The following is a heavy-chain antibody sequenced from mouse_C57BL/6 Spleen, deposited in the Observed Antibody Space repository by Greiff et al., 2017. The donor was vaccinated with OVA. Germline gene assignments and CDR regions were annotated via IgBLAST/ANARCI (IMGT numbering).Heavy chain of an antibody. J-gene: IGHJ4*01. D-gene: IGHD2-10*02. CDR2: IYPGGGDT. V-gene: IGHV1-63*01. CDR3: AGARRYGNYGGSAMDY. CDR1: GYTFTNYW. Sequence: QVQLKQSGAELVRPGTSVKMSCKASGYTFTNYWIGWAKQRPGHGLEWIGDIYPGGGDTNYNEKFKGKATLTADKSSSTAYMQLSSLTSDDSAIYYGAGARRYGNYGGSAMDYWGQGTSVTVSS.